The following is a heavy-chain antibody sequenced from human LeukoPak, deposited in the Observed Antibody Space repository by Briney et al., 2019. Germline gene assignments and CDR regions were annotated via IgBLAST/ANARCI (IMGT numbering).Heavy chain of an antibody. CDR1: GGPISSYY. Sequence: PSETLSLTCTVSGGPISSYYWSWIRQPPGKGLEWIGYIYYSGSTNYNPSLKSRVTISVDTSKNQFSLKLSSVTAADTAVYYCARDRDYFDAFDIWGQGTMVTVSS. D-gene: IGHD4/OR15-4a*01. J-gene: IGHJ3*02. CDR2: IYYSGST. CDR3: ARDRDYFDAFDI. V-gene: IGHV4-59*01.